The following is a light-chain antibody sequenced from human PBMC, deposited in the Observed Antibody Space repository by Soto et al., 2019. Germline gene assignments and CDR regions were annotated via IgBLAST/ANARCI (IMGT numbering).Light chain of an antibody. CDR3: CSYAGSSTFNVV. V-gene: IGLV2-23*02. CDR1: SSDVGSYNL. CDR2: EVS. Sequence: QSALTQPASVSGSPGQSITISCTGTSSDVGSYNLVSWYQQHPGKAPKLMIYEVSKRPSGVSNRFSGSKSGNTASLTISGIQAEDEADYYCCSYAGSSTFNVVFGGGTKVTVL. J-gene: IGLJ2*01.